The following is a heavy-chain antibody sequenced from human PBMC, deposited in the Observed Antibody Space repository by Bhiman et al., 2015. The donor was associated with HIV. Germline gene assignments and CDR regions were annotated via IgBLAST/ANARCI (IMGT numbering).Heavy chain of an antibody. CDR2: ISYDGNNK. J-gene: IGHJ4*02. CDR1: GFTFSSFG. D-gene: IGHD6-6*01. V-gene: IGHV3-30*03. CDR3: ATLYTSSSWGNY. Sequence: QVQLVESGGGVVQPGRSLRLSCAASGFTFSSFGMHWVRQAPGKGLEWVAVISYDGNNKYYADSVKGRFTISRENSKNTLYLQMNSLRTEDTAVYYCATLYTSSSWGNYWGQGTLVTVSS.